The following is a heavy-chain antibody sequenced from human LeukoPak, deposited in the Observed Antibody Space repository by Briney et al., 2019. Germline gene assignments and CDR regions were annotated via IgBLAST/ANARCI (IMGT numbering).Heavy chain of an antibody. CDR3: ARGGLRYFDWLLDY. V-gene: IGHV3-48*02. J-gene: IGHJ4*02. CDR1: GFTFSSYS. Sequence: GGSLRLACAASGFTFSSYSMNWVRQAPGKGLEWVSYISSSSSTIYYADSVKGRFTISRDNAKNSLYLQMNSLRDEDTAVYYCARGGLRYFDWLLDYWGQGTLVTVSS. CDR2: ISSSSSTI. D-gene: IGHD3-9*01.